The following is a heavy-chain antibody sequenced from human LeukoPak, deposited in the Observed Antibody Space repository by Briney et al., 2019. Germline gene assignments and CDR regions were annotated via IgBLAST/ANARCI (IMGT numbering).Heavy chain of an antibody. V-gene: IGHV3-30-3*01. Sequence: PGGSLRLSYAASGFTVSSNYMNWVRQAPGKGLEWVAVISYDGSNKYYADSVKGRFTISRDNSKNTLYLQMNRLRAEDTAVYYCARDSGFGELIIGYWGQGTLVTVSS. J-gene: IGHJ4*02. CDR1: GFTVSSNY. D-gene: IGHD3-10*01. CDR2: ISYDGSNK. CDR3: ARDSGFGELIIGY.